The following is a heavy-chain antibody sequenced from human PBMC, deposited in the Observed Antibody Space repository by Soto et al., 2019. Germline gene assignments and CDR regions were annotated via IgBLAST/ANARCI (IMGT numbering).Heavy chain of an antibody. CDR1: GGCISSWSPY. J-gene: IGHJ5*02. CDR3: ARSGGFGELLYVGDNWFDP. D-gene: IGHD3-10*01. Sequence: SETLSLTCTVSGGCISSWSPYWAWIRQAPGKGLEWIGSVYYSGSTNYNPSLKSRVTMSVDTSKNQFSLKLSSVTAADTAVYYCARSGGFGELLYVGDNWFDPWGQGTLVTVSS. CDR2: VYYSGST. V-gene: IGHV4-39*07.